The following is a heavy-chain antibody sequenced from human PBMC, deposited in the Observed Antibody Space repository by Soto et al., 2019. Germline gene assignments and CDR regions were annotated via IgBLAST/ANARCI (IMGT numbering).Heavy chain of an antibody. CDR1: SASISSTNYT. CDR2: IYYSGST. CDR3: ARLHGYCISSSCHGHYAMDV. D-gene: IGHD2-2*01. J-gene: IGHJ6*02. Sequence: SETLSLTCTVSSASISSTNYTWGWIRQPPGKGLEWIGNIYYSGSTYYNPSLNSRVTVSVDTSKNQFSLKVTSVTAADTAVYYCARLHGYCISSSCHGHYAMDVWGQGTTVTVS. V-gene: IGHV4-39*01.